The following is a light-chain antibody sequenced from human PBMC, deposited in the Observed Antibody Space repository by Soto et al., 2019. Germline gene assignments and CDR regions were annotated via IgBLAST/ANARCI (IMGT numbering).Light chain of an antibody. Sequence: EVVLAQSPDTLSLSPGERATLSCRASESFNRVYLAWYQHKPGQAPRLLIFVASERATGIPDRFSGSGSGTDFTLTISSLEPEDFAVYYCQQYVPPPLTFGGGTKVDIK. CDR3: QQYVPPPLT. J-gene: IGKJ3*01. CDR2: VAS. V-gene: IGKV3-20*01. CDR1: ESFNRVY.